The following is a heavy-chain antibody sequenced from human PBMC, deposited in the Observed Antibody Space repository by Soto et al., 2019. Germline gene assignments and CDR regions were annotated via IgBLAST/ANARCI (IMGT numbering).Heavy chain of an antibody. CDR3: AREVVVAATGWFDP. V-gene: IGHV1-69*12. J-gene: IGHJ5*02. CDR2: IIPIFGTA. CDR1: GGTFSSYA. Sequence: QVQLVQSGAEVKKPGSSVKVSCKASGGTFSSYAISWVRQDPGQGLEWMGGIIPIFGTANYAQKFQGRVTITADESANTAYMELSSLRSEDTAVYYCAREVVVAATGWFDPWGQGTLVTVSS. D-gene: IGHD2-15*01.